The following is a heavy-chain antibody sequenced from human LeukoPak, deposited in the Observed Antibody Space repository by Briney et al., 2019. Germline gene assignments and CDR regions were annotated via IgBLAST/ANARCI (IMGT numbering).Heavy chain of an antibody. V-gene: IGHV1-46*01. J-gene: IGHJ4*02. CDR3: ARASAVLYASTATYGDLDY. CDR2: INPSSGNT. CDR1: GYTFTGYY. Sequence: GASVKVSCKASGYTFTGYYMHWVRQAPGQGLEWMGIINPSSGNTRSAQKFQGRVSMTRDKSTSTVYMELSSLRPDDTAVYYCARASAVLYASTATYGDLDYWGQGTLVTVSS. D-gene: IGHD4-17*01.